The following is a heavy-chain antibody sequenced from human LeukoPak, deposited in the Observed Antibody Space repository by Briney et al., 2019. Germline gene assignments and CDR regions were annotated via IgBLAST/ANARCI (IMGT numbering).Heavy chain of an antibody. V-gene: IGHV3-9*01. CDR2: ISWNSGSI. Sequence: GGSLRLSCAASGFTFDDYAIHWVRQAPGKGLEWVSSISWNSGSIGYADSVKGRFTISRVNAKNSLYLQMNSLRAEGTAVYYCAREGYEPNWFDPWGQGTLVTVSS. CDR3: AREGYEPNWFDP. CDR1: GFTFDDYA. D-gene: IGHD5-12*01. J-gene: IGHJ5*02.